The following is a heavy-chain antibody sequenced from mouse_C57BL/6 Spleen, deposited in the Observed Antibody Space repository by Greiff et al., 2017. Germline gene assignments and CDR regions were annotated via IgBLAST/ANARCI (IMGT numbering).Heavy chain of an antibody. D-gene: IGHD2-5*01. CDR1: GYTFTDYY. J-gene: IGHJ3*01. CDR2: INPNNGGT. V-gene: IGHV1-26*01. Sequence: EVQLQQSGPELVKPGASVKISCKASGYTFTDYYMNWVKQSHGKSLEWIGDINPNNGGTSYNQKFKGKATLTVDKSSSTAYMELRSLTSDDSAVYYCGRWGYSTWFAYWGKETLVTVSA. CDR3: GRWGYSTWFAY.